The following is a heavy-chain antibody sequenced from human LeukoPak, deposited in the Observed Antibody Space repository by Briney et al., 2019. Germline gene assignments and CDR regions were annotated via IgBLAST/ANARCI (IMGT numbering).Heavy chain of an antibody. CDR2: VYYSGTT. Sequence: SETLSLTCTVSGDSIRSGTYYWSWIRQPAGKGLEWIGSVYYSGTTSYNPSLKSRVTISVDMSKNHFSLRLRSVTAADTAMYYCARGTLYRGWSYYLDFWGQGSQVTVSS. CDR1: GDSIRSGTYY. J-gene: IGHJ4*02. CDR3: ARGTLYRGWSYYLDF. D-gene: IGHD6-19*01. V-gene: IGHV4-39*07.